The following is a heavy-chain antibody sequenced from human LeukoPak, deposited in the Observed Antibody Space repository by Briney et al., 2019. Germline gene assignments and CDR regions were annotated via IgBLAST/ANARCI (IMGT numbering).Heavy chain of an antibody. D-gene: IGHD3-22*01. CDR2: ISAYNGNT. CDR1: GYTFTSYG. Sequence: ASVKVSFKASGYTFTSYGISWVRQAPGQGLEWMGWISAYNGNTNYAQKLQGRVTMTTDTSTSTAYMELRSLRSDDTAVYYCARVNRGVYYDSSGSNRGFDYWGQGTLVTVSS. CDR3: ARVNRGVYYDSSGSNRGFDY. J-gene: IGHJ4*02. V-gene: IGHV1-18*01.